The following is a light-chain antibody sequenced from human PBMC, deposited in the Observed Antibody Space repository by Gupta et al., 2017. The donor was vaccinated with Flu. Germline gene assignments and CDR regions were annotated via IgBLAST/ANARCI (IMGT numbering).Light chain of an antibody. V-gene: IGKV1-39*01. J-gene: IGKJ4*01. CDR3: QQSYSTPQT. CDR2: AAS. CDR1: QSISSF. Sequence: DIPMTPSPSSLSASVGDRVTITCRASQSISSFLNWYQQKPGKAPKLLIYAASSLQSGVPSRFSGSGSGTDFTLTISSLQPEDFATYYCQQSYSTPQTFGGGTKVEIK.